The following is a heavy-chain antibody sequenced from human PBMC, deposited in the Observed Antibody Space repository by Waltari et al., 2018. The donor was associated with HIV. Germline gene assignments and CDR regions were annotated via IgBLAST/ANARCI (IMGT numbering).Heavy chain of an antibody. CDR1: GFTFSSYG. Sequence: QVQLVESGGGVVQPGRSLRLSCAASGFTFSSYGMHWVRQAPGKGLEWVAVIWYDGSNKYYAASVKGRFTISRDNSKNTLYLQMNSLRAEDTAVYYCARDGGIPFDYWGQGTLVTVSS. CDR2: IWYDGSNK. J-gene: IGHJ4*02. CDR3: ARDGGIPFDY. V-gene: IGHV3-33*01.